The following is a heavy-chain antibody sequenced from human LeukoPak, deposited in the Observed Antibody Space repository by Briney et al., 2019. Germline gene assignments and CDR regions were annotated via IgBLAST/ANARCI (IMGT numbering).Heavy chain of an antibody. D-gene: IGHD2-21*02. CDR2: IYYSGST. CDR3: ASIPLRRGDWYFNY. V-gene: IGHV4-59*01. Sequence: PSETLSLTCSVSGGSISSYYWSWIRQSPEKGVEWIGYIYYSGSTNYNPSLKSRVTISVDTSKKQVSLNLSSVTAADTAVYYCASIPLRRGDWYFNYWGQGTLVSVSS. CDR1: GGSISSYY. J-gene: IGHJ4*02.